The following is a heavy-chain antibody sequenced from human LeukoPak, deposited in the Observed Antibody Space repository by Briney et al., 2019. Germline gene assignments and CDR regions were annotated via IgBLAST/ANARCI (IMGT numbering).Heavy chain of an antibody. CDR1: GYTFTGYY. Sequence: WASVKVSCKASGYTFTGYYMHWVRQAPGQGLEWMGWINPNSGGTNYAQKFQGRVTMTRDTSISTAYMELSRLRSDDTAVYYCARDRGVAGTLFDYWGQGTLVTVSS. CDR2: INPNSGGT. CDR3: ARDRGVAGTLFDY. V-gene: IGHV1-2*02. J-gene: IGHJ4*02. D-gene: IGHD6-19*01.